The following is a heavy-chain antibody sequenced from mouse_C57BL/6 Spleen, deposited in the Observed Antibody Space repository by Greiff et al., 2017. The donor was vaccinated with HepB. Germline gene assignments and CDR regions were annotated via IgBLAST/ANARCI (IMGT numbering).Heavy chain of an antibody. Sequence: EVKLMESGPGLVKPSQSLSLTCSVTGYSITSGYYWNWIRQFPGNKLEWMGYISYDGSNNYNPSLKNRISITRDTSKNQFFLKLNSVTTEDTATYYCARDRDGGFAYWGQGTLVTVSA. CDR2: ISYDGSN. J-gene: IGHJ3*01. CDR1: GYSITSGYY. CDR3: ARDRDGGFAY. V-gene: IGHV3-6*01. D-gene: IGHD3-3*01.